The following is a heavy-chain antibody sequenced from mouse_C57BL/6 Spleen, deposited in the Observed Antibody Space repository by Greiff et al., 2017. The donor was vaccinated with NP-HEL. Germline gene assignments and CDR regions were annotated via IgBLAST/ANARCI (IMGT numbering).Heavy chain of an antibody. V-gene: IGHV1-42*01. Sequence: VQLQQSGPELVQPGASVKISCKASGYSFTGYYMNWVKQSPEKSLEWIGEINPSTGGTTYNQKFKAKATLTVDKSSSTAYMQLKSLTSEDSAVYYCARRGEYFDVWGTGTTVTVSS. J-gene: IGHJ1*03. CDR3: ARRGEYFDV. CDR2: INPSTGGT. CDR1: GYSFTGYY.